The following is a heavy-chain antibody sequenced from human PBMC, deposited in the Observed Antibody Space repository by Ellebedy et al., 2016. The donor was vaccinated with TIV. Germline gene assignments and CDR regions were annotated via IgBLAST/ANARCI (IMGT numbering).Heavy chain of an antibody. D-gene: IGHD3-22*01. V-gene: IGHV3-13*05. CDR1: GFTFSSYD. CDR3: ARDKGPSSGYYYDFVAGVFDY. CDR2: IGTAGDP. J-gene: IGHJ4*02. Sequence: GGSLRLSCAASGFTFSSYDMHWVRQTTGKGLEWVSAIGTAGDPYYPGSVKGRFTISRDNAKNSLYLQMNSLRAEDTAVYYCARDKGPSSGYYYDFVAGVFDYWGQGTLVTVSS.